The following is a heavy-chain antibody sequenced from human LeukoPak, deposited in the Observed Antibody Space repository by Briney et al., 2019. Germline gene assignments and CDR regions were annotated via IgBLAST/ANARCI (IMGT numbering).Heavy chain of an antibody. Sequence: ASVKVSCKASGYTFTGYYMHWVRQAPGQGLEWMGGIIPIFGTANYAQKFQGRVTITADESTSTAYMELSSLRSEDTAVYYCARSWGFDYWGQGTLVTVSS. V-gene: IGHV1-69*13. D-gene: IGHD7-27*01. CDR1: GYTFTGYY. CDR2: IIPIFGTA. J-gene: IGHJ4*02. CDR3: ARSWGFDY.